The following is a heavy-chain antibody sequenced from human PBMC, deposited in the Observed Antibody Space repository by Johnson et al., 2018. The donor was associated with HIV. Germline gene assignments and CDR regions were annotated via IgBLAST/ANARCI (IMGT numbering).Heavy chain of an antibody. Sequence: VQLVESGGGVVQPGRSLRLSCAASGFTFSSSWMHWVCQAPEKGLEWVADIKCDGSEKYYVDSVKGRFTISRDNAKDSVYLQMNSLRAEDTAVYYCARDPFYGAFDIWGQGTMVTVSS. D-gene: IGHD2/OR15-2a*01. J-gene: IGHJ3*02. CDR1: GFTFSSSW. CDR3: ARDPFYGAFDI. V-gene: IGHV3-52*01. CDR2: IKCDGSEK.